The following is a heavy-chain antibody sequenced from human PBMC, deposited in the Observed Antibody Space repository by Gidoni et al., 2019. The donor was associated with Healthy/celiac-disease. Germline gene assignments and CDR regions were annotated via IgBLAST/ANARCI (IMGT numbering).Heavy chain of an antibody. Sequence: QVQLVQSGAAVTKPGASVKVSCQASGYTFTGYYMHWVRQAPGQGLEWMGWINPNSGGTNYAQKFQGRVTMTRDTSISTAYMELSRLRSDDTAVYYCAREDSSGWYGNWFDPWGQGTLVTVSS. D-gene: IGHD6-19*01. J-gene: IGHJ5*02. CDR2: INPNSGGT. CDR1: GYTFTGYY. V-gene: IGHV1-2*02. CDR3: AREDSSGWYGNWFDP.